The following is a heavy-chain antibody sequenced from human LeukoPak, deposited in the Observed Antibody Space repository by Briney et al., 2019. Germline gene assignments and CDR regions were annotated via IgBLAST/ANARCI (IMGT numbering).Heavy chain of an antibody. CDR1: GFTVSSNY. D-gene: IGHD3-10*01. CDR2: IYRGDST. Sequence: GSRRLSCAASGFTVSSNYMSWVSQAPGKGLEWVSIIYRGDSTYYADSGKGRFAISRDNSKNTLYLQMNSLRAEDTAVYYCARDQNYHSGFDYRGPGTLVTVSS. CDR3: ARDQNYHSGFDY. V-gene: IGHV3-66*01. J-gene: IGHJ4*02.